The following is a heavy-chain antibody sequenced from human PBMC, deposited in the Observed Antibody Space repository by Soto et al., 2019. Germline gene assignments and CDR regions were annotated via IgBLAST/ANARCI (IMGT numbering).Heavy chain of an antibody. Sequence: LSLTCTVSGGSISIYYWSWIRQPPGKGLEWIGYIYYSGSTNYNPSLKSRVTISVDTSKNQFSLKLSSVTAADTAVYYCARDRRKWLFDYWGQGTLVTVSS. V-gene: IGHV4-59*01. J-gene: IGHJ4*02. CDR3: ARDRRKWLFDY. D-gene: IGHD5-12*01. CDR1: GGSISIYY. CDR2: IYYSGST.